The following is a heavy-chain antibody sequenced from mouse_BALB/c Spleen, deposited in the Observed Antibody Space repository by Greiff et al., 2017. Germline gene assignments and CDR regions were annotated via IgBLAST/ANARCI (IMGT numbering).Heavy chain of an antibody. CDR3: ARDYYSSSYCYFDV. Sequence: EVQGVESGGGLVKPGGSLKLSCAASGFTFSSYAMSWVRQSPEKRLEWVAEISSGGSYTYYPDTVTGRFTITRDNAKNTLYLEMSSLMSEDTAMYYCARDYYSSSYCYFDVWGAGTTVTVSS. V-gene: IGHV5-9-4*01. CDR1: GFTFSSYA. J-gene: IGHJ1*01. D-gene: IGHD1-1*01. CDR2: ISSGGSYT.